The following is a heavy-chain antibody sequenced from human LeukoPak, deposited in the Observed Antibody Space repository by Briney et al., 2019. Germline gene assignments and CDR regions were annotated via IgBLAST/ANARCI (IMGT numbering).Heavy chain of an antibody. CDR1: GGSISSSSYY. J-gene: IGHJ4*02. CDR3: ARPDYGGNYDY. D-gene: IGHD4-23*01. V-gene: IGHV4-39*01. CDR2: IYYSGST. Sequence: SETLSLTCTVSGGSISSSSYYWGWIRQPPGKGLEWTGSIYYSGSTYYNPSLKSRVTISVDTSKNQFSLKLSSVTAADTAVYYCARPDYGGNYDYWGQGTLVTVSS.